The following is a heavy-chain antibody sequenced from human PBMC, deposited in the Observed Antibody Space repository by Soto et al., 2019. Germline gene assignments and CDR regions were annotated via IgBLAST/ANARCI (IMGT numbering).Heavy chain of an antibody. CDR3: ARMIMSTFGGVIDPLSYLDY. CDR1: GYNFNSYD. J-gene: IGHJ4*02. CDR2: MNPNSGNT. D-gene: IGHD3-16*02. Sequence: QVQLVQSGAEVKKPGASVTVSCKASGYNFNSYDIHWVRQATGQVLEWMGGMNPNSGNTGYAQKFQGRVTMTRNTSIRTAYMELSSRRAEDTAVYYCARMIMSTFGGVIDPLSYLDYWGQGTQITVSS. V-gene: IGHV1-8*01.